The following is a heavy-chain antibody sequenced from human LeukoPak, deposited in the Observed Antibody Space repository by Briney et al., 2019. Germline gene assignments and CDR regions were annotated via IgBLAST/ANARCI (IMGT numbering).Heavy chain of an antibody. D-gene: IGHD1-26*01. Sequence: GGSLRLSCAASGFTFSSYWMHWVRQAPGKGLVWVSRINSDGSSTNYADSVKGRFTISRDNAKNTLYLQMNSLRAEDTAVYYCAKASGSFHFYYYGMDVWGQGTTVTVSS. CDR2: INSDGSST. CDR1: GFTFSSYW. J-gene: IGHJ6*02. V-gene: IGHV3-74*01. CDR3: AKASGSFHFYYYGMDV.